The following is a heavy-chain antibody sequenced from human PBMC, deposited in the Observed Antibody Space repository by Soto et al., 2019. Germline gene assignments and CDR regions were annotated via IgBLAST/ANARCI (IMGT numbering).Heavy chain of an antibody. D-gene: IGHD2-15*01. Sequence: SVKVSCKASGGTFSSYTISWVRQAPGQGLEWMGRIIPILGIANYAQKFQGRVTITADKSTSTAYMELSSLRSEDTAVYYCARAPLYCSGGSCYYFDYWGQGTLVTVSS. V-gene: IGHV1-69*02. CDR1: GGTFSSYT. CDR3: ARAPLYCSGGSCYYFDY. CDR2: IIPILGIA. J-gene: IGHJ4*02.